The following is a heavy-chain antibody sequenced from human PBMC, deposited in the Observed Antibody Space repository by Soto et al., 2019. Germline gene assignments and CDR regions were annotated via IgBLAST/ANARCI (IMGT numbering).Heavy chain of an antibody. CDR2: INHSGST. Sequence: SETLSLTCAVYGGSFSGYYWSWIRQPPGKGLEWIGEINHSGSTNYDPSLKSRVTISVDTSKNQFSLKLSSVTAADTAVYYCAGSVYYYYYGMDVWGQGTTVTVSS. CDR1: GGSFSGYY. CDR3: AGSVYYYYYGMDV. D-gene: IGHD3-10*01. J-gene: IGHJ6*02. V-gene: IGHV4-34*01.